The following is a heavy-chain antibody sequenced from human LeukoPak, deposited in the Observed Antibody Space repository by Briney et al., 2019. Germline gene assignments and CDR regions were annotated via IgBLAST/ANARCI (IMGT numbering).Heavy chain of an antibody. CDR1: GFTFTSYA. Sequence: GGSLRLSCAASGFTFTSYAMSWIRQAPGKGLEWVSAISGGGEDTYYPDSVKGRFTISRDNSKNTLYLQMNSLKAEDTAIYYCAKPRAMTTGVGRYFDLWGRGTLVTVSS. CDR3: AKPRAMTTGVGRYFDL. CDR2: ISGGGEDT. V-gene: IGHV3-23*01. J-gene: IGHJ2*01. D-gene: IGHD1-1*01.